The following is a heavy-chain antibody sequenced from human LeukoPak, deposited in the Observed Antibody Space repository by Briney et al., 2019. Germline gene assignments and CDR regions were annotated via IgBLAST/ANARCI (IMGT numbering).Heavy chain of an antibody. CDR2: INPDGNKK. Sequence: GGSLRLSCAVSGLTFSSSWMDWVRQAPGKGLEWVASINPDGNKKYSADSVKGRFTISRDYAENSLYLQMNSLRVEDTAFYYCARDLAYSRLDYWGQGMLVTVSS. CDR3: ARDLAYSRLDY. CDR1: GLTFSSSW. D-gene: IGHD5-18*01. V-gene: IGHV3-7*01. J-gene: IGHJ4*02.